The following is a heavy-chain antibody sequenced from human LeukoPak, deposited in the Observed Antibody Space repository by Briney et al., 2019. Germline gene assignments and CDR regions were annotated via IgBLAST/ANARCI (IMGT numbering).Heavy chain of an antibody. J-gene: IGHJ4*02. Sequence: PSETLSLTCTVSGGSISSYYWSWIRQPPGKGLEWIGYIYYSGSTNYNPSLKSRVTISVDTSKNQFSLKLSSVTAADTAVYYCARGSAYYGSGSYYRLGTWDYWGQGTLVTVSS. CDR2: IYYSGST. CDR1: GGSISSYY. V-gene: IGHV4-59*12. CDR3: ARGSAYYGSGSYYRLGTWDY. D-gene: IGHD3-10*01.